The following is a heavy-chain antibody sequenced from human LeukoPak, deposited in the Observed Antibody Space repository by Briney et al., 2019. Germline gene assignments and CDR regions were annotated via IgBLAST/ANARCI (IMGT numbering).Heavy chain of an antibody. CDR2: INHSGST. CDR3: ARNHQRGYSGYDSGAQNY. Sequence: SETLSLTCAVYGGSFSGYYWSWIRQPPGKGLEWIGEINHSGSTNYNPSLKSRVTISVDTSKNQFSLKLSSVTAADTAVYYCARNHQRGYSGYDSGAQNYWGQGTLVTVSS. V-gene: IGHV4-34*01. J-gene: IGHJ4*02. CDR1: GGSFSGYY. D-gene: IGHD5-12*01.